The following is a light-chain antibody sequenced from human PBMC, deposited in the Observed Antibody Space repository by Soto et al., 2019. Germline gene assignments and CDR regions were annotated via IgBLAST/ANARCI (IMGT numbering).Light chain of an antibody. CDR3: QLYGRSVTIT. Sequence: EIVMTQSPATLSVSPGERATLSCRASQSVSSNLAWYQQKPGQAPRLLIYGASTRANGIPARFSVSGSGTDLTLTLNRLEPEDFAVYDCQLYGRSVTITFGQGTRLEIK. V-gene: IGKV3-15*01. J-gene: IGKJ5*01. CDR2: GAS. CDR1: QSVSSN.